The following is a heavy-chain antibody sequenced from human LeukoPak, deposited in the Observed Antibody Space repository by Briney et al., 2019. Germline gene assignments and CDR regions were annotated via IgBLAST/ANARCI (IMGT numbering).Heavy chain of an antibody. J-gene: IGHJ4*02. D-gene: IGHD3-3*01. CDR2: IYYSGST. V-gene: IGHV4-39*01. CDR1: GGSISSSSYY. CDR3: ARQYYDFWSGHTSYYFDY. Sequence: SETLSLTCTVSGGSISSSSYYWGWIRQPPGKGLEWIGSIYYSGSTYYNPSLNSRVSISVDTSKNQFSLKLSSVTAADTAMYYCARQYYDFWSGHTSYYFDYWGQGTLVTVSS.